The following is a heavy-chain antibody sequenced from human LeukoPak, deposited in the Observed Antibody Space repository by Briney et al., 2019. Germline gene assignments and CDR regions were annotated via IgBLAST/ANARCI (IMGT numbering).Heavy chain of an antibody. D-gene: IGHD6-13*01. CDR1: GYSFSIYG. J-gene: IGHJ4*02. CDR3: AKRIHSSSWYATFDS. Sequence: GGSLRLSCAASGYSFSIYGMNWVRQAPEKGLEWASFISGSGDTTYYADSVKGRFTISRDNSKNTLYLQMIGLRAQDTALYYCAKRIHSSSWYATFDSWGQGTLVTVSS. V-gene: IGHV3-23*01. CDR2: ISGSGDTT.